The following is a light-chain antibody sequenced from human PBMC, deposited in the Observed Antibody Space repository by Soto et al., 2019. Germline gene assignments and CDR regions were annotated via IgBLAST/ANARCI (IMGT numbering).Light chain of an antibody. CDR1: SSNIGNNA. CDR2: YDD. CDR3: EAWDDSLNGPV. J-gene: IGLJ2*01. V-gene: IGLV1-36*01. Sequence: QSVLTQPPSVSEAPRQRVTISCSGSSSNIGNNAVNWYQQLPGKAPKLLIYYDDLLPSGVSDRFSGSKSGTSASLAISGLQSEDEAEYYCEAWDDSLNGPVFGGGTKVTVL.